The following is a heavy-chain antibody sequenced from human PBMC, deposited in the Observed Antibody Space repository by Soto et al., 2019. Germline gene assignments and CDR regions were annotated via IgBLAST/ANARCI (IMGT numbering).Heavy chain of an antibody. V-gene: IGHV4-39*01. CDR2: IYYSGST. Sequence: QLQLQESGPGLVKPSETLSLSCTGSGGSISSSSYYWGWIRQPPGKGLEWIGSIYYSGSTYYNPSLKSRVTISVDTSKNQFSLKLSSVTAADTAVYYCARALGGVVTTWGQGTLVTVSS. CDR1: GGSISSSSYY. J-gene: IGHJ5*02. CDR3: ARALGGVVTT. D-gene: IGHD3-3*01.